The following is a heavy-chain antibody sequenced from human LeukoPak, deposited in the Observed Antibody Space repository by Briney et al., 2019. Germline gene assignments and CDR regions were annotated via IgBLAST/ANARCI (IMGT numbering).Heavy chain of an antibody. V-gene: IGHV1-69*13. D-gene: IGHD6-19*01. Sequence: SVKVSCKASGYTFTGYYMHWVRQAPGQGLGWMGGIIPIFGTANYAQKFQGRVTITADESTSTAYMELSSLRSEDTAVYYCAREGGIAVAGSDGTFDYWGQGTLVTVSS. CDR3: AREGGIAVAGSDGTFDY. CDR1: GYTFTGYY. CDR2: IIPIFGTA. J-gene: IGHJ4*02.